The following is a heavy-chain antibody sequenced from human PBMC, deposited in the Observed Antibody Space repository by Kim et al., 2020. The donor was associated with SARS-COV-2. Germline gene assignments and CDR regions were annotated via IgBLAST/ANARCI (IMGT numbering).Heavy chain of an antibody. CDR3: TRGYGSETNY. V-gene: IGHV3-74*01. J-gene: IGHJ4*02. Sequence: SRTGYADSVKGRFTISRDNAKNTLYLQMNSLRVEDTAVYYCTRGYGSETNYWGQGSLVIVST. D-gene: IGHD3-10*01. CDR2: SRT.